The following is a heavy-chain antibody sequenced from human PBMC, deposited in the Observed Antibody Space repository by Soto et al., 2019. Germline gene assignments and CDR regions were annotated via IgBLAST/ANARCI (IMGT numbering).Heavy chain of an antibody. D-gene: IGHD6-19*01. CDR2: ISDSGGAT. Sequence: EVQLLESGGGLVQPWGSLRLSCAASGFTFTRSVMTWARQAPGKGLEWVSTISDSGGATHYADSVKGRFTISRDNSKDTLFLQMNSLRAADTAVYYCAREVFSSGKAGGFAVWGQGTMVTVSS. CDR1: GFTFTRSV. CDR3: AREVFSSGKAGGFAV. J-gene: IGHJ3*01. V-gene: IGHV3-23*01.